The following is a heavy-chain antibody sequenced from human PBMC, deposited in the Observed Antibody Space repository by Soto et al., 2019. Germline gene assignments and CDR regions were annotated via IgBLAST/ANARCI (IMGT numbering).Heavy chain of an antibody. J-gene: IGHJ4*02. CDR3: AKVSHWGIISPTHDY. Sequence: EVQLLESGGGLVQPGGSLRLSCAVSGFSFRSSPMSWVRRAPGKGLEWVSGINGGDDSKHYAESVRGRFTITRDNSKNTLLLQINSLRAEDTAIYYCAKVSHWGIISPTHDYGGQGTRVTVSS. CDR1: GFSFRSSP. V-gene: IGHV3-23*01. D-gene: IGHD3-16*01. CDR2: INGGDDSK.